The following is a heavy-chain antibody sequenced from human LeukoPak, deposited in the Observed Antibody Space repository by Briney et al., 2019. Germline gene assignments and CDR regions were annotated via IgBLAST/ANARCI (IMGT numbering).Heavy chain of an antibody. V-gene: IGHV4-38-2*01. CDR2: IYHSGTT. J-gene: IGHJ4*02. CDR1: GYSLSSGYY. CDR3: ARGPKSIVSAGHSDF. D-gene: IGHD6-6*01. Sequence: SETLSLTCAVSGYSLSSGYYWVWFWQPPGKGLEWLGTIYHSGTTYYNPSLKGRVTSSVDLSKNQFSLRLSSVTAADTAVYYCARGPKSIVSAGHSDFWGQGTLVTVSS.